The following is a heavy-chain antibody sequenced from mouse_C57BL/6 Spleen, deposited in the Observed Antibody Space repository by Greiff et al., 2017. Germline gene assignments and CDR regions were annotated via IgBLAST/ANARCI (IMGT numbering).Heavy chain of an antibody. V-gene: IGHV1-80*01. Sequence: QVQLQQSGAELVKPGASVKISCKASGYAFSSYWMNWVKQRPGKGLEWIGQIYPGDGDTNYNGKVKGQATLTADNSSITAYMQLNSLTAEDSAVYCCARVNGFFDYWGQGTTLTVSA. CDR2: IYPGDGDT. CDR3: ARVNGFFDY. CDR1: GYAFSSYW. J-gene: IGHJ2*01.